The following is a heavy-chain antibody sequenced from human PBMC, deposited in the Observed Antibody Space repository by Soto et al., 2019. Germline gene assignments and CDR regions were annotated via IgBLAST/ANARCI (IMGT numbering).Heavy chain of an antibody. CDR3: ARRVAAAGHYYYYYMDV. CDR1: GFTFSSYS. J-gene: IGHJ6*03. Sequence: EVQLVESGGGLVKPGGSLRLSCAASGFTFSSYSMNWVRQAPGKGLEWVSSISSSSSYIYYADSVKGRFTISRDNAKNSLYLQMNSLRAEDTAVYYCARRVAAAGHYYYYYMDVWGKGPTVTVSS. D-gene: IGHD6-13*01. V-gene: IGHV3-21*01. CDR2: ISSSSSYI.